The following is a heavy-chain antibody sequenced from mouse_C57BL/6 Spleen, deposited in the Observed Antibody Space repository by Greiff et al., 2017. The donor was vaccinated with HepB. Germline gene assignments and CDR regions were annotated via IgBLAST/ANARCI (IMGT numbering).Heavy chain of an antibody. CDR2: ISYDGSN. D-gene: IGHD1-1*01. CDR1: GYSITSGYY. Sequence: ESGPGLVKPSQSLSLTCSVTGYSITSGYYWNWIRQFPGNKLEWMGYISYDGSNNYNPSLKNRISTTRGTSKNQFFLKLNSVTTEDTATYYCARSHYYGRGNYFDYWGQSTTLTVSS. V-gene: IGHV3-6*01. CDR3: ARSHYYGRGNYFDY. J-gene: IGHJ2*01.